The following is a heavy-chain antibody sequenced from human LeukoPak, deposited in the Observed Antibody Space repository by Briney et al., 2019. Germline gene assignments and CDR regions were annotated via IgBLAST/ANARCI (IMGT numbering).Heavy chain of an antibody. CDR3: ARVHLHFRYYYYYMDV. D-gene: IGHD3-3*02. CDR2: ISSSSSTI. Sequence: HAGGSLRLSCAASGFTFSSYSMNWVRQAPGKGLEWVSYISSSSSTIYYADSVKGRFTISRDNAKNSLYLQMNSLRDEDTAVYYCARVHLHFRYYYYYMDVWGKGTTVTVSS. V-gene: IGHV3-48*02. J-gene: IGHJ6*03. CDR1: GFTFSSYS.